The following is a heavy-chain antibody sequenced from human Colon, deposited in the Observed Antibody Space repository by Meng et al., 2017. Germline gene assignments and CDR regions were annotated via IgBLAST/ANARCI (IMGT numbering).Heavy chain of an antibody. D-gene: IGHD3-16*01. Sequence: SETLSLSCIVSDYSVSSGYFWGWIRQPPGKGLEWIGSIYHSGTTYYNPSLKSRFTVSVDTSKNQVSLRLTSVTAADTAVYFCARGGGLGFDSWGQGTLVTVSS. CDR3: ARGGGLGFDS. V-gene: IGHV4-38-2*02. J-gene: IGHJ4*02. CDR2: IYHSGTT. CDR1: DYSVSSGYF.